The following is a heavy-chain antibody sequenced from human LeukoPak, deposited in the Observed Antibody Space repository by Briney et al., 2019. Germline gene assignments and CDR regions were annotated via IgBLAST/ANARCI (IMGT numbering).Heavy chain of an antibody. V-gene: IGHV3-30*17. Sequence: GGSLRLSCAASGATFSGHLLHGVRQAPGKGLEWVAGIAYEGGEKYYAASVSGRFTISRDNSDNTVYLQMNGLRLEDTAVYFCAREGDRHLTFDYWGRGTLVTVSS. J-gene: IGHJ4*02. CDR2: IAYEGGEK. CDR3: AREGDRHLTFDY. D-gene: IGHD3-16*01. CDR1: GATFSGHL.